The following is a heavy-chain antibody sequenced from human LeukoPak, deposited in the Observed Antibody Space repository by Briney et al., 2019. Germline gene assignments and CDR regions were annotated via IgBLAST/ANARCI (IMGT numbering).Heavy chain of an antibody. Sequence: PSETLSLTCTVSGGSISSYYWSWIRQPPGKGLEWIGYIYYSGSTNYNPSLKSRVTISIDKSKNQFSLNLSSVTAADTAVYYCARTIEAAGNFDYWGPGTLVTVSS. CDR1: GGSISSYY. CDR3: ARTIEAAGNFDY. J-gene: IGHJ4*02. D-gene: IGHD6-13*01. V-gene: IGHV4-59*12. CDR2: IYYSGST.